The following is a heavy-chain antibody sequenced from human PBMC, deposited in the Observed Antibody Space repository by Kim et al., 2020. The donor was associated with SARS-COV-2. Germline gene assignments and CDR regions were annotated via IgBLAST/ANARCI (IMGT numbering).Heavy chain of an antibody. D-gene: IGHD6-19*01. J-gene: IGHJ6*02. CDR3: ARADSSDWPNYYYYGMDV. CDR1: GFTFSNYW. V-gene: IGHV3-74*01. CDR2: INTDGSST. Sequence: GGSLRLSCAASGFTFSNYWMHWVRQAPGEGLVWVSRINTDGSSTSYADSVKGRFTISRDNAKNTLYLQMNSLRAEDTAVYYCARADSSDWPNYYYYGMDVWGQGTTVTVSS.